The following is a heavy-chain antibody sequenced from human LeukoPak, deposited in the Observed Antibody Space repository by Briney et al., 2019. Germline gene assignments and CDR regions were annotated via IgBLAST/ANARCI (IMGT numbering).Heavy chain of an antibody. CDR3: ARVRGITTYIFDY. CDR1: GGSFSGYY. J-gene: IGHJ4*02. CDR2: INHSGST. Sequence: SETLSLTCAVYGGSFSGYYWSWIRQPPGKGLEWIGEINHSGSTNYNPSLKSRVTISVDASKNQFSPKLSSVTAADTAVYYCARVRGITTYIFDYWGQGTLVTVSS. V-gene: IGHV4-34*01. D-gene: IGHD3-10*01.